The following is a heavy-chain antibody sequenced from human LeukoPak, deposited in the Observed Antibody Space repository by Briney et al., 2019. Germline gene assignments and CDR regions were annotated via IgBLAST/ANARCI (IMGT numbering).Heavy chain of an antibody. CDR2: ISYDGSNK. D-gene: IGHD6-13*01. J-gene: IGHJ4*02. CDR1: GFTFSSYS. V-gene: IGHV3-30*03. CDR3: ARETAAAGN. Sequence: PGGSLRLSCAASGFTFSSYSMNWVRQAPGKGLEWVAVISYDGSNKYYADSVKGRFTISRDNSKNTLYLQMNSLRAEDTAVYYCARETAAAGNWGQGTLVTVSS.